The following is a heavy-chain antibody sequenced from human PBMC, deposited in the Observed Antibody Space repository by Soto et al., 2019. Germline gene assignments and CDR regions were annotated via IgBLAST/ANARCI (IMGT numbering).Heavy chain of an antibody. Sequence: QVQLVESGGGVVQPGRSLRLSCAASGFTFSSYGMHWVRQAPGKGLEWVAVIWYDGSNKYYADSVKGRFTISRDNSKNTLYLQMNSLRAEDTAVYYCARECSHRSSSFDYWGQGTLVTVSS. V-gene: IGHV3-33*01. J-gene: IGHJ4*02. D-gene: IGHD2-15*01. CDR3: ARECSHRSSSFDY. CDR2: IWYDGSNK. CDR1: GFTFSSYG.